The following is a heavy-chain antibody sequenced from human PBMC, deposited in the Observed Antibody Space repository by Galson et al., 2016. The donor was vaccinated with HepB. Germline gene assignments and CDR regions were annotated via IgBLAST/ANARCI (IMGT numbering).Heavy chain of an antibody. D-gene: IGHD3-22*01. V-gene: IGHV1-18*01. Sequence: SVKVSCKASGYTFTKYGINWVRQAPGQGLEWMGWFNTNSGNTHYAQNLQGRVTMTTDTFTSTAYMEVRSLTSDDTAVYYCARDLWPYYYESSGSSPGVFDIWGQGTIVTVSS. J-gene: IGHJ3*02. CDR1: GYTFTKYG. CDR3: ARDLWPYYYESSGSSPGVFDI. CDR2: FNTNSGNT.